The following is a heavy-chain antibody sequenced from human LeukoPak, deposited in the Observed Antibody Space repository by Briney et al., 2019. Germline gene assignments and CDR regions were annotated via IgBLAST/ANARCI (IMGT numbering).Heavy chain of an antibody. CDR2: INHSGST. D-gene: IGHD5-18*01. CDR3: ARGQSGYSYGPRFEY. CDR1: GGSFSGYY. J-gene: IGHJ4*02. Sequence: SETLSLTCAVYGGSFSGYYWSWIRQPPGKGLEWIGEINHSGSTNYNPSLKIRVTITVDTSKNQFSLKLSSVTAAATDVYYCARGQSGYSYGPRFEYWGQGTLVTVSS. V-gene: IGHV4-34*01.